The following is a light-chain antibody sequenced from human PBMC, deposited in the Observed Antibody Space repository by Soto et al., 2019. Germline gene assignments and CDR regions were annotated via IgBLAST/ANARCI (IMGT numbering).Light chain of an antibody. Sequence: QSVLTQPASVSGSPGQSVTISCTGSSSDVGGYNYVSWYQHHPGRAPKVVIFELSNRPSGVSHRFSGSKSGNTASLTISGLQAEDEADYYCSSYTTSSTRGVVFGGGTKVTVL. V-gene: IGLV2-14*01. CDR2: ELS. CDR1: SSDVGGYNY. J-gene: IGLJ2*01. CDR3: SSYTTSSTRGVV.